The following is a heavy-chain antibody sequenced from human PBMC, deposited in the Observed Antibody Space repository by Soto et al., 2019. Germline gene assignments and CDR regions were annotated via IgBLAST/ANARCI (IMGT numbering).Heavy chain of an antibody. CDR1: EGTFNFYT. J-gene: IGHJ4*02. D-gene: IGHD3-10*01. CDR3: ATSYGSGSTHFDS. V-gene: IGHV1-69*02. CDR2: VNPIVGMS. Sequence: QVQLVQSGAEVKKPGSSVKVSCTASEGTFNFYTINWVRQAPGQVLVWVGRVNPIVGMSNYAQTFQCRVSITADKSSTTASMSLNSLKPEDTAIYYCATSYGSGSTHFDSWGQGTRVTASS.